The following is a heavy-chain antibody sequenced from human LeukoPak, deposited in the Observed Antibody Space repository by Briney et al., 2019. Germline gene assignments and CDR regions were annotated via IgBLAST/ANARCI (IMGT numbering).Heavy chain of an antibody. V-gene: IGHV1-2*02. Sequence: ASVKVSCKASGYTFTGYYMHWVRQAPGQGLEWMGWINPNSGGTNYAQNFQGRVTMTRDTSISTAYMELSRLTSDDTAVYYCARDTLGSFDIWGQGTMVTVSS. CDR3: ARDTLGSFDI. J-gene: IGHJ3*02. CDR1: GYTFTGYY. D-gene: IGHD3-16*01. CDR2: INPNSGGT.